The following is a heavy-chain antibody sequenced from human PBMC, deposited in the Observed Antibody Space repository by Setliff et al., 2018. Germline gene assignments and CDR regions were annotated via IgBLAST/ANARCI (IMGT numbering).Heavy chain of an antibody. CDR1: GFTFSTYR. Sequence: GGSLRLSCAASGFTFSTYRMHWVRQAPGKGLEWLAFIWDDGVKKYHADSVKGRFTISRDNSKNTLYLQMNSLRAEDTAVYYCARDPGWKQFDYWGQGTLVTVSS. J-gene: IGHJ4*02. CDR2: IWDDGVKK. V-gene: IGHV3-33*08. CDR3: ARDPGWKQFDY. D-gene: IGHD6-19*01.